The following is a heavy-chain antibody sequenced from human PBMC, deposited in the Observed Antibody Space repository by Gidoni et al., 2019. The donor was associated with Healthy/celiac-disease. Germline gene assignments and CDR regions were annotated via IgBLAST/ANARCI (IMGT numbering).Heavy chain of an antibody. Sequence: QVQLQESGPGLVKPSQTLSLTCTVSGGSTSSGGYYWSWIRQHPGKGLEWIGYIYYSGSTYYNPSLKSRVTISVDTSKNQFSLKLSSVTAADTAVYYCARKGSGYSGYDLQSDREIDYWGQGTLVTVSS. CDR3: ARKGSGYSGYDLQSDREIDY. J-gene: IGHJ4*02. V-gene: IGHV4-31*03. D-gene: IGHD5-12*01. CDR1: GGSTSSGGYY. CDR2: IYYSGST.